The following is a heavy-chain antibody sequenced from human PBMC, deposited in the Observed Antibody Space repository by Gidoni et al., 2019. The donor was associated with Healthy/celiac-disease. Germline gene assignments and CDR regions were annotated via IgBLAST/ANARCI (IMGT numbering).Heavy chain of an antibody. D-gene: IGHD1-26*01. CDR1: GFTFSSYG. CDR2: ISHDGSNK. J-gene: IGHJ3*02. CDR3: AKLGPYRGGPHGHAFDI. V-gene: IGHV3-30*18. Sequence: QVQLVESGGGVVQPGRSLRLSCAASGFTFSSYGMHWVRQAPGKGLEWVAVISHDGSNKYYADSVKGRFTISRDNSKNTLYLQMNSLRAEDTAVYYCAKLGPYRGGPHGHAFDIWGQGTMVTVSS.